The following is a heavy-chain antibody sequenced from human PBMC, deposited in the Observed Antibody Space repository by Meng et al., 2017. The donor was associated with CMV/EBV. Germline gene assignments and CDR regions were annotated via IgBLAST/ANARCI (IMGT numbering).Heavy chain of an antibody. Sequence: GESLKISCAASGFTFSDYYMSWIRQAPGKGLEWVSYISSSGSTIYYADSVKGRFTISRDNAKNSLYLQMNSLRAEDTAVYYCARDLLKGGIAARPAGMGYWGQGTLVTVSS. J-gene: IGHJ4*02. CDR1: GFTFSDYY. D-gene: IGHD6-6*01. CDR3: ARDLLKGGIAARPAGMGY. V-gene: IGHV3-11*04. CDR2: ISSSGSTI.